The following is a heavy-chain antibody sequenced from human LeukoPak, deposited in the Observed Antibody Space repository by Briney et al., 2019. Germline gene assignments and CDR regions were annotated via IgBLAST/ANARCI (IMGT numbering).Heavy chain of an antibody. V-gene: IGHV6-1*01. CDR3: GRGLWLQHYYFDY. CDR2: TYYRSKWYN. J-gene: IGHJ4*02. D-gene: IGHD5-24*01. CDR1: GDSVSSNSAA. Sequence: SQTLSLTCAISGDSVSSNSAAWNWIRQSPSRGLEWLGRTYYRSKWYNDYAVSVKSRITINPDTSKSQFSLQLNSMTPEDTAVYYCGRGLWLQHYYFDYWGQGTLVTVSS.